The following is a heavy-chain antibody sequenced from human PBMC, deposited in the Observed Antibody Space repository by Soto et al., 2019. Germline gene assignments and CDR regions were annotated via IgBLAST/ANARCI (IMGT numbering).Heavy chain of an antibody. CDR3: AKPATGGDWFDP. CDR2: INAGNGNT. J-gene: IGHJ5*02. CDR1: GYTFTSYA. V-gene: IGHV1-3*01. D-gene: IGHD2-2*01. Sequence: QVQLVQSGAEVKKPGASVKVSCKASGYTFTSYAMHWVRQAPGQRLEWMGWINAGNGNTKYSQKCQGRGTIPRDTSASTAYMELSSLRSEDTAVYYCAKPATGGDWFDPWGQGTLVTVSS.